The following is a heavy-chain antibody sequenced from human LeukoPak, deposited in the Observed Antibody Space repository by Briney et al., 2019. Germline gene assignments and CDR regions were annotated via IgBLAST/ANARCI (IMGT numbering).Heavy chain of an antibody. Sequence: GGSLRLSCAASGFTFSSYEMNWVRQAPGKGLEWVSYISSSGSTIYYADSVKGRFTISRDNSKNTLFLQMNSLRGEDTAVYYCARESPGFDAFDIWGQGTMVTVSS. CDR1: GFTFSSYE. CDR3: ARESPGFDAFDI. D-gene: IGHD3-10*01. J-gene: IGHJ3*02. CDR2: ISSSGSTI. V-gene: IGHV3-48*03.